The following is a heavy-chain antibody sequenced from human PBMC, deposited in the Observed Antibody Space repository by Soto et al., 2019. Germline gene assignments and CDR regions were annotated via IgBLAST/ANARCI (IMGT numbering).Heavy chain of an antibody. Sequence: GASVKVSCKASGYTFTGYYMHWVRQAPGQGLEWMGWINPNSGGTNYAQKFQGRVTMTRGTSISTAYMELSRLRSDDTAVYYCARGRIVVVTAEKFSTRRNWFDPWGQGTLVTVSS. CDR1: GYTFTGYY. D-gene: IGHD2-21*02. CDR2: INPNSGGT. V-gene: IGHV1-2*02. J-gene: IGHJ5*02. CDR3: ARGRIVVVTAEKFSTRRNWFDP.